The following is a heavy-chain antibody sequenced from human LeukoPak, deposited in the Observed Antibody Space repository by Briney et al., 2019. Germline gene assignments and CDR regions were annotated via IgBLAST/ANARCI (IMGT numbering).Heavy chain of an antibody. V-gene: IGHV4-39*07. CDR2: MSSGGST. CDR3: ARELRWDSGYDFGSGYYYYMDV. D-gene: IGHD5-12*01. Sequence: PSETLSVTCIVSGVSIRSGDYYWVWIRQPPGKGLEWIGCMSSGGSTNYNPSLKSRVTMSVDTSKNQFSLKLSSVTAADTAVYYCARELRWDSGYDFGSGYYYYMDVWGKGTTVTISS. J-gene: IGHJ6*03. CDR1: GVSIRSGDYY.